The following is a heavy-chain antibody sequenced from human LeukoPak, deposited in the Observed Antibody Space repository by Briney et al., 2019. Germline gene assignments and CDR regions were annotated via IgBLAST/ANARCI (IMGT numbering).Heavy chain of an antibody. CDR1: GFTFSSYS. J-gene: IGHJ4*02. V-gene: IGHV3-21*01. Sequence: PGGSLRLSCAPSGFTFSSYSMNWVRQAPGKGLEWVSSISSSSSYIYYADSVKGRFTISRDSAKNSLYLQMNSLRAEDTAVYYCARDLVRYFDYWGQGTLVTVSS. CDR3: ARDLVRYFDY. D-gene: IGHD2-2*01. CDR2: ISSSSSYI.